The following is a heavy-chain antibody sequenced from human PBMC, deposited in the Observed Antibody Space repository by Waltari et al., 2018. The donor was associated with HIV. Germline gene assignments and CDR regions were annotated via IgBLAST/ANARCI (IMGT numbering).Heavy chain of an antibody. CDR1: GGSFSGYY. CDR3: ARGRYYGSGSYDPNYNWFDP. V-gene: IGHV4-34*01. J-gene: IGHJ5*02. CDR2: INHSGRT. Sequence: QVQLQQWGAGLLKPSETLSLTCAVYGGSFSGYYWSWIRQPPGKGLEWIGEINHSGRTNHNPSLKSRVTISVDTSKNQFSLKLSSVTAADTAVYYCARGRYYGSGSYDPNYNWFDPWGQGTLVTVSS. D-gene: IGHD3-10*01.